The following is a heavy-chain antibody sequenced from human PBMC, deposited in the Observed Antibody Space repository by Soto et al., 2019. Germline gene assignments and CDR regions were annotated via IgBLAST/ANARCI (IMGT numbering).Heavy chain of an antibody. J-gene: IGHJ6*02. Sequence: DVQLLESGGNLVQPGGSLTLSCSASGFTLSSYAMSWVRQAPGKGLEWVSSISAGGDMTYNSDSVKGRFTISRDNSNNAVFLQMHNLRIEDTALYYCARGDRGGSGSPASYYYSGWDVWGQGATVTVS. D-gene: IGHD3-10*01. CDR2: ISAGGDMT. V-gene: IGHV3-23*01. CDR1: GFTLSSYA. CDR3: ARGDRGGSGSPASYYYSGWDV.